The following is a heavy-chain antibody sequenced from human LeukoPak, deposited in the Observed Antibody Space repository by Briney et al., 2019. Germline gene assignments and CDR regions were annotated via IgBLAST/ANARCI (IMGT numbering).Heavy chain of an antibody. Sequence: GGSLRLSCAASRFTFSTYSMNWVRQAPGKGLEWVSFISTSSSYIYYADSVKGRFTISRDNARNSLYLQMNSLRAEDTAVYYCAKDSSGYYLSDAFDIWGQGTMVTVSS. CDR3: AKDSSGYYLSDAFDI. CDR2: ISTSSSYI. CDR1: RFTFSTYS. V-gene: IGHV3-21*04. D-gene: IGHD3-22*01. J-gene: IGHJ3*02.